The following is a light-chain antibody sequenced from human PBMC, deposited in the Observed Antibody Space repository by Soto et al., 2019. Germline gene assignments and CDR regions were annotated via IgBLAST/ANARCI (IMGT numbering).Light chain of an antibody. CDR3: SSSDAGSNNLL. Sequence: QSALTQPPSASGSLGQSVTISCTATRSDVFVYNYVSWYQQHPGKAPKLIIFEVSKRPSGVPDRFSGSKSGNTASLTVSGLQAEDEADYHCSSSDAGSNNLLFGGGTKLTVL. CDR1: RSDVFVYNY. J-gene: IGLJ2*01. CDR2: EVS. V-gene: IGLV2-8*01.